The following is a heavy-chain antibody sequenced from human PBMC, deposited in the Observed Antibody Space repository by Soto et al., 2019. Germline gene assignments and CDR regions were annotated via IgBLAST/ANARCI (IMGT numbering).Heavy chain of an antibody. J-gene: IGHJ3*02. CDR3: ARAGVHSGYSYGPDAFDI. CDR2: IIPIFGTA. Sequence: SVKVSCKASGGTFSSYAISWLRQAPGQGLEWMGGIIPIFGTAKYGQKFQGRVTITADESTSTAYMELSSLRSEDTAVYYCARAGVHSGYSYGPDAFDIWGQGTMVTVSS. V-gene: IGHV1-69*13. D-gene: IGHD5-18*01. CDR1: GGTFSSYA.